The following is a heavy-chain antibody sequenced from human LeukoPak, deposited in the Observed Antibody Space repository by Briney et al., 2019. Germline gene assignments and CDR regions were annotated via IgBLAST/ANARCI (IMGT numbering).Heavy chain of an antibody. CDR1: GDSVSSNSAA. Sequence: SQTLSLTCAISGDSVSSNSAAWNWIRQSPSRGLEWLGSTYYRSKWYNDYAVSVKSRITINPDTSKNQFSLQLNSVTPEDTAVYYCAREYSSGWDRLYYYYMDVWGKGTTVTVSS. D-gene: IGHD6-19*01. CDR3: AREYSSGWDRLYYYYMDV. J-gene: IGHJ6*03. V-gene: IGHV6-1*01. CDR2: TYYRSKWYN.